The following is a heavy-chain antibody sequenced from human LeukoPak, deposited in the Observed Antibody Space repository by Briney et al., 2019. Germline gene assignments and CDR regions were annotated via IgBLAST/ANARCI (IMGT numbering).Heavy chain of an antibody. D-gene: IGHD2-15*01. V-gene: IGHV3-13*01. CDR2: LGTAGDT. Sequence: GGSLRLSCAASGFTLTNYAMHWVRQPAGEGLEWVSALGTAGDTFYPGSVKGRFTISRDNAKKSLFLQMNSLRVEDTAIYYCARQSTLHGNFDYWGQGTLVTVSS. J-gene: IGHJ4*02. CDR3: ARQSTLHGNFDY. CDR1: GFTLTNYA.